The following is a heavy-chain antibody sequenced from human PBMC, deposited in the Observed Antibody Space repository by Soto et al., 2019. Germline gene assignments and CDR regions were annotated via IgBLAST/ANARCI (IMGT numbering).Heavy chain of an antibody. V-gene: IGHV4-34*01. CDR2: INHSGST. Sequence: PSETLSLTCAVYGGSFSGYYWSWIRQPPGKGLEWIGEINHSGSTNYNPSLKSRVTISVDTSKNQFSLKLSSVTAADTAVYYCARAPITIFGVVIIGGYYYYGMDVWGQGATVTVSS. J-gene: IGHJ6*02. CDR1: GGSFSGYY. D-gene: IGHD3-3*01. CDR3: ARAPITIFGVVIIGGYYYYGMDV.